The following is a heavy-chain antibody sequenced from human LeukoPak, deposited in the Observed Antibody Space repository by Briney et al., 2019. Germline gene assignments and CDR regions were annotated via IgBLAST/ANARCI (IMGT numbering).Heavy chain of an antibody. D-gene: IGHD3-22*01. CDR1: GFTFSSYE. Sequence: GGSLRLSCAASGFTFSSYEMNWVRQAPGKGLEWVSYISSSGSTMYYADSVKGRFTISRDNAENSLYLQMSSLRAEDTAVYYCARDYYDSSGRFDYWGQGTLVTVSS. V-gene: IGHV3-48*03. CDR3: ARDYYDSSGRFDY. J-gene: IGHJ4*02. CDR2: ISSSGSTM.